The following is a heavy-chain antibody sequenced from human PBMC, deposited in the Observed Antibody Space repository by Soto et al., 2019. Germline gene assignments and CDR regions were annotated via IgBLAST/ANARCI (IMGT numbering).Heavy chain of an antibody. CDR3: ARDASIAVAQRGYFDY. CDR1: GFTVSSNY. V-gene: IGHV3-66*01. J-gene: IGHJ4*02. D-gene: IGHD6-19*01. CDR2: IYSGGST. Sequence: GGSLRLSCAASGFTVSSNYMSWVRQAPGKGLEWVSVIYSGGSTYYADSVKGRFTISRDNSKNTLYLQMNSLRAEDTVVYYCARDASIAVAQRGYFDYWGQGTLVTVSS.